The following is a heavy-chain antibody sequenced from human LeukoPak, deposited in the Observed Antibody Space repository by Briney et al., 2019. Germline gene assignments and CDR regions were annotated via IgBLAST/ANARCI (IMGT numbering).Heavy chain of an antibody. CDR2: IKQDGSEK. CDR3: AAYQSLGF. J-gene: IGHJ4*02. D-gene: IGHD2-2*01. CDR1: GSNFKNYW. V-gene: IGHV3-7*01. Sequence: GGSRRFSCAASGSNFKNYWITWAGQVPGRGLEWVAKIKQDGSEKDYVDSVKGRFTISRDNAKNSLYLQMNSLRADDTAVYYCAAYQSLGFWGQGTLVTVSS.